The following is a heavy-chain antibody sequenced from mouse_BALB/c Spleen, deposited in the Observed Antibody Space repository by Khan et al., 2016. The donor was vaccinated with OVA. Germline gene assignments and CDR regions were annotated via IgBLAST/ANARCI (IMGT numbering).Heavy chain of an antibody. V-gene: IGHV14-3*02. J-gene: IGHJ4*01. CDR1: GFNIKDTY. CDR2: IDPANGNT. D-gene: IGHD1-2*01. CDR3: AYALLLYAMDY. Sequence: VQLKESGAELMKSGASVKLSCTVSGFNIKDTYMHWVRQRPEQGLEWIGRIDPANGNTKYDPKFQGQATMTADTSSNTAYLQLSSLTSEDAAVYSFAYALLLYAMDYWGQGTSVTVSS.